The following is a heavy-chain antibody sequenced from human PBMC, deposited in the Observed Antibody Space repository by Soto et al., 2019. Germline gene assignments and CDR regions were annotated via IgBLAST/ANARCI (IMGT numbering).Heavy chain of an antibody. J-gene: IGHJ6*02. CDR3: ARPRTTVTTYGMDV. CDR2: IIPIFGTA. Sequence: ASVKVSCKASGGTFSSYAISWVRQAPGQGLEWMGGIIPIFGTANYAQKFQGRVTITADESTSTAYMELSSLRSEDTTVYYCARPRTTVTTYGMDVWGQRTTVTVSS. V-gene: IGHV1-69*13. CDR1: GGTFSSYA. D-gene: IGHD4-17*01.